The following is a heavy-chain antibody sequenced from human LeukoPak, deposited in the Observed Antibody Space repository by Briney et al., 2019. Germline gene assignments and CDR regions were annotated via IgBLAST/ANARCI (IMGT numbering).Heavy chain of an antibody. V-gene: IGHV3-21*01. J-gene: IGHJ4*02. CDR2: ISSSSSYI. CDR3: ARVLDMGSGSYPDY. D-gene: IGHD3-10*01. CDR1: GFTFSSYS. Sequence: GRSLRLSCAASGFTFSSYSMNWVRQAPGKGLEWVSSISSSSSYIYYADSVKGRFTISRDNAKNSLYLQMNSLRAEDTAVYYCARVLDMGSGSYPDYWGQGTLVTVSS.